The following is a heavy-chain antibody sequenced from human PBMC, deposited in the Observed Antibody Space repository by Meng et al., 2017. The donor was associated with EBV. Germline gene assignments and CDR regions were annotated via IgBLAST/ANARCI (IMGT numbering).Heavy chain of an antibody. Sequence: GLLGQSGAEVKKPGSSVKVSCKASGGTFSSYAISWVRQAPGQGLEWMGGIIPIFGTANYAQKFQGRVTITADKSTSTAYMELSSLRSEDTAVYYCARDRWEPKGKGWFDPWGQGTLVTVSS. CDR1: GGTFSSYA. D-gene: IGHD1-26*01. V-gene: IGHV1-69*06. CDR2: IIPIFGTA. CDR3: ARDRWEPKGKGWFDP. J-gene: IGHJ5*02.